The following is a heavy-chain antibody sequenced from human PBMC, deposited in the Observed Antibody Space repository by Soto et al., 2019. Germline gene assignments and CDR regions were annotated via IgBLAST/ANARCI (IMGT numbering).Heavy chain of an antibody. D-gene: IGHD3-22*01. CDR3: ARHDGVIVVVITPGSYFDY. J-gene: IGHJ4*02. CDR1: GGSISSSSYY. CDR2: IYYSGST. V-gene: IGHV4-39*01. Sequence: PSETLSLTCTVSGGSISSSSYYWGWIRQPPGKGLEWIGSIYYSGSTYYNPSLKSRVTISVDTSKNQFSLKLSSVTAADTAVYYCARHDGVIVVVITPGSYFDYWGQGTLVTVS.